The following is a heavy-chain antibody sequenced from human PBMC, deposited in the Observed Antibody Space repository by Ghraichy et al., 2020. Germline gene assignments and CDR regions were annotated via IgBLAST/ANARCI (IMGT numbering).Heavy chain of an antibody. V-gene: IGHV4-39*01. D-gene: IGHD6-19*01. J-gene: IGHJ5*02. CDR3: ARYGGFSSGWYGSWFDP. CDR1: GDSISSSSYY. Sequence: GSLRLSCTVSGDSISSSSYYWGWIRQPPGKGLEWIGSIYYSGSTYYNPSLKSRVTISVDTSKNQFSLKLSSVTAADTAVYYCARYGGFSSGWYGSWFDPWGQGTLVTVSS. CDR2: IYYSGST.